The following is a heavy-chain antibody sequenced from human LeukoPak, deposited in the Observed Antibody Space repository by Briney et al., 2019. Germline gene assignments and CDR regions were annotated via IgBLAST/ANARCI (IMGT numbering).Heavy chain of an antibody. CDR3: GRGTGDY. Sequence: SLRLSCAASGFAFDHYPMHWVRQAPGKGLDWVSGISWNSGSTPYADSVKGRFTISRDNAKNSLYLQLNSLRAEDTALYYCGRGTGDYWGQGTLVTVSS. J-gene: IGHJ4*02. CDR1: GFAFDHYP. V-gene: IGHV3-9*01. CDR2: ISWNSGST. D-gene: IGHD1-1*01.